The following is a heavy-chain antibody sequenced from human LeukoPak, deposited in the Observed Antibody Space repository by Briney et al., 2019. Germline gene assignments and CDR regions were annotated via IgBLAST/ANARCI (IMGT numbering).Heavy chain of an antibody. CDR2: INSGGST. J-gene: IGHJ6*02. Sequence: PGGSLRLSCAASGFTVSSNYMSWVRQAPGKGLEWVSVINSGGSTYYADSVKGRFTISRDNSKNTLYLQMNSLRAEDTAVYYCASYYDPYYYGMDVWGQGTTVTVSS. CDR1: GFTVSSNY. CDR3: ASYYDPYYYGMDV. V-gene: IGHV3-53*01. D-gene: IGHD3-3*01.